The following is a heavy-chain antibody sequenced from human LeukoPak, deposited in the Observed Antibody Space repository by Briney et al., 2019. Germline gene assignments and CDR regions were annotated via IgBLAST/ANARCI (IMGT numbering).Heavy chain of an antibody. D-gene: IGHD2-21*02. V-gene: IGHV4-34*01. CDR2: ISYSGRT. J-gene: IGHJ4*02. CDR1: GGSFSGHY. CDR3: ARLLAYCGGDCHTYFDY. Sequence: SETLSLTCAVSGGSFSGHYWTWIRQPPGKGLEWIGEISYSGRTNYNPSLKSRVTISVDTSKNQFSLKLSSVTAADTAVYYCARLLAYCGGDCHTYFDYWGQGTLVTVSS.